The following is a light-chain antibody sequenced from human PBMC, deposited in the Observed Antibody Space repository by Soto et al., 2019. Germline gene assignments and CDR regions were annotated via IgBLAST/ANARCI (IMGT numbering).Light chain of an antibody. V-gene: IGLV8-61*01. Sequence: QTVVPREQLFSVSPGGTVTLTCGLSSGSVSISYFPSWYQQTPGQAPRTLIYNTNTRSSGVPDRFSGSILGNKAALTITGAQAYDDSDYYCVLYMGSGIWVFGGGTQLTVL. CDR3: VLYMGSGIWV. CDR1: SGSVSISYF. CDR2: NTN. J-gene: IGLJ3*02.